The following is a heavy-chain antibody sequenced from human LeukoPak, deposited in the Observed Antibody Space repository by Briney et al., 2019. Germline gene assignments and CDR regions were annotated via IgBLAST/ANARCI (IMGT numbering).Heavy chain of an antibody. Sequence: GGSLRLSCAASGFTFSDYYMSWIRQAPGKGLEWVSSISSSSSYIYYADSVKGRFTISRDNAKNSLYLQMNSLRAEDTAVYYCARDLYCSSTSCYTSYYYYYGMDVWGQGTTVTVSS. D-gene: IGHD2-2*02. J-gene: IGHJ6*02. CDR3: ARDLYCSSTSCYTSYYYYYGMDV. CDR1: GFTFSDYY. CDR2: ISSSSSYI. V-gene: IGHV3-11*06.